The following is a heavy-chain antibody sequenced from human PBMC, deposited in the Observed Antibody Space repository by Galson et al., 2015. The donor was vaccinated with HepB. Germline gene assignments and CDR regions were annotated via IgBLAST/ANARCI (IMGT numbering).Heavy chain of an antibody. Sequence: SLRLSCAASGFTFSRYWMTWVRQAPGNGLEWVANIKDDGSERYYADSMKGRFTISRDNAKNSLYLQIDSLRAEDTALYYCVRDTDVWGKGTTVPVSS. CDR1: GFTFSRYW. V-gene: IGHV3-7*01. J-gene: IGHJ6*04. CDR2: IKDDGSER. CDR3: VRDTDV.